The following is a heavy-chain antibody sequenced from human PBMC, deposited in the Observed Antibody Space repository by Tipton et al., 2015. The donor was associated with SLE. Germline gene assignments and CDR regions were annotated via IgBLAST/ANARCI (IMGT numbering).Heavy chain of an antibody. CDR3: ARLHGYSYGLNWFDP. CDR1: GGSVSSSSKY. V-gene: IGHV4-39*07. Sequence: TLSLTCTVSGGSVSSSSKYLGWIRPPPGKGLEWIGSIYYTGTTTYYNPFLKSRVTMSVDMSKNQFSLRLTSVIAADTAVYYCARLHGYSYGLNWFDPWGQGTPISVSS. J-gene: IGHJ5*02. D-gene: IGHD5-18*01. CDR2: IYYTGTTT.